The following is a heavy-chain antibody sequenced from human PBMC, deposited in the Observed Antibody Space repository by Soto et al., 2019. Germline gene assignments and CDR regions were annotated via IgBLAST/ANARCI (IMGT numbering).Heavy chain of an antibody. J-gene: IGHJ4*02. CDR3: ASYADYPDY. V-gene: IGHV4-39*01. CDR1: GGSISGSSYY. CDR2: IFYSGTT. D-gene: IGHD4-17*01. Sequence: QLQLQESGPGLVKPSETLSLTCTVSGGSISGSSYYWGWIRQPPGKGLEWIGTIFYSGTTYYNPSLKSRVTISVDTSKNQFSLRLTSVTAADTAVYYCASYADYPDYWGQGTLVTVSS.